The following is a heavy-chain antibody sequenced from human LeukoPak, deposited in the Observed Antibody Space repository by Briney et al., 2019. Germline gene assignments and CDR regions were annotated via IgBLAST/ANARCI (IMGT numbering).Heavy chain of an antibody. J-gene: IGHJ4*02. CDR2: IKQDGSEK. V-gene: IGHV3-7*01. CDR3: TREAAAGIDY. Sequence: GGSLRLSCAASGFTFSTYWMSWVRQAPGKGLEWVANIKQDGSEKYYLDSVKGRFTISRDNDKNSLYLQMKSLIAEDTAVYFCTREAAAGIDYWGQGTLVTVSS. D-gene: IGHD6-13*01. CDR1: GFTFSTYW.